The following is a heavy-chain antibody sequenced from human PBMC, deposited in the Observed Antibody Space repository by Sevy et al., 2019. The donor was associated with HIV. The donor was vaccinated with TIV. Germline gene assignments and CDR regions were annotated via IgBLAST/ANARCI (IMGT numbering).Heavy chain of an antibody. CDR3: AGVGGYCSSTSCYWRYGMDD. D-gene: IGHD2-2*01. CDR1: GFTFSSYG. J-gene: IGHJ6*02. V-gene: IGHV3-33*01. Sequence: GGSLRLSCAASGFTFSSYGMHWVRQAPGKGLEWVAVIWYDGSNKYYADSVKGRFTISRDNSKNTLYLQMNSLRAEDTDVYYCAGVGGYCSSTSCYWRYGMDDWGQGTTVTVSS. CDR2: IWYDGSNK.